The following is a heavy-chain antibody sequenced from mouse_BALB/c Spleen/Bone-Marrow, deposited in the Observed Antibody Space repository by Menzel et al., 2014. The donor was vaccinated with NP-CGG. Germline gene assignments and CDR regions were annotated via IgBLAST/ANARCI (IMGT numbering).Heavy chain of an antibody. CDR2: ILPGSAIT. D-gene: IGHD2-14*01. J-gene: IGHJ4*01. CDR1: GYTFSSYW. CDR3: ARRYFYSMDY. V-gene: IGHV1-9*01. Sequence: VQLQQSGAELMKPVTSVKISCKATGYTFSSYWIEWVKQRPGLGLEWIGEILPGSAITNYNEKFKGKATFTADTSSNTAYMQLSSLTSEDSAVYYCARRYFYSMDYWGQGTSVTVSS.